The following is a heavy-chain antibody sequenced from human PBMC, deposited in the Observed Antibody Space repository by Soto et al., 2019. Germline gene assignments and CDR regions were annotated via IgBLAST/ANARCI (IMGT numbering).Heavy chain of an antibody. V-gene: IGHV3-23*01. J-gene: IGHJ4*02. CDR3: ANKFEGEWELPPFDY. D-gene: IGHD1-26*01. CDR2: ISGSGGST. Sequence: GGSLRLSCAASGFTFSSYAMSWVRQAPGKGLEWVSAISGSGGSTYYADSVKGRVTTSRDISKNTLYLQMNSLRAEDTAVYYCANKFEGEWELPPFDYWGQGTLVTVSS. CDR1: GFTFSSYA.